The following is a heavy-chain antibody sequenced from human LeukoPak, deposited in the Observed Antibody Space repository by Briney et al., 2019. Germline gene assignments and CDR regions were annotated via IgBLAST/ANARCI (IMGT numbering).Heavy chain of an antibody. CDR3: ARTLAY. J-gene: IGHJ4*02. V-gene: IGHV3-48*03. Sequence: PGGSLRLSCAASGFTFSSYEMNWVRQAPGKGLEWVSYISCSGNTIYYADSVKGRFTISRDNAKNSLYPQINSLRAEDTAVYYCARTLAYWGLGTLVTVSS. CDR1: GFTFSSYE. CDR2: ISCSGNTI.